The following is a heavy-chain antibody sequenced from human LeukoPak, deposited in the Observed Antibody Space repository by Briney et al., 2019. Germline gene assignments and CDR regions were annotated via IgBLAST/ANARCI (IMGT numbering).Heavy chain of an antibody. J-gene: IGHJ4*02. CDR2: ISYDGSNK. V-gene: IGHV3-30*18. D-gene: IGHD4-11*01. Sequence: PGGSLRLSCAASGFTFSSYGMHWVRQAPGKGLEWVAVISYDGSNKYYADSVKGRFTISRDNSKNTLYLQMNSLRAEDTAVYYYAKDTGYWGQGTLVTVSS. CDR1: GFTFSSYG. CDR3: AKDTGY.